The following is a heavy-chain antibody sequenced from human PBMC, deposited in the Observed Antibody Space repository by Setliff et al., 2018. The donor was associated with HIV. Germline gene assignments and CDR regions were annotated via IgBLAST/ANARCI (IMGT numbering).Heavy chain of an antibody. J-gene: IGHJ6*03. D-gene: IGHD2-21*01. V-gene: IGHV4-39*07. CDR1: GGSVIKDNFY. CDR3: ARDNRVMALNYYYYYMDV. CDR2: LYDTGRT. Sequence: SETLSLTCSVSGGSVIKDNFYWGWIRQAPAKGLEWIGTLYDTGRTYYNPSLKSRVTISVDTSKNQFSLKLSSVTAADTAVYYCARDNRVMALNYYYYYMDVWGKGTTVTVSS.